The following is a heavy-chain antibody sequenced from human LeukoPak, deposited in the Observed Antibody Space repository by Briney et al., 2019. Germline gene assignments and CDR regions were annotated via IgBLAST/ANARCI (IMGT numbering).Heavy chain of an antibody. CDR2: IYSGGRT. Sequence: PGGSLRLSCAASGFTVSTKYMSWVRQAPGKGLEWVSVIYSGGRTYYADSVKGRFTISRDDAKNLLYLDMNSLRAEDTAVYYCARGHTAVTRHFDFWGQGTLVTVSS. CDR1: GFTVSTKY. D-gene: IGHD4-17*01. V-gene: IGHV3-53*01. CDR3: ARGHTAVTRHFDF. J-gene: IGHJ4*02.